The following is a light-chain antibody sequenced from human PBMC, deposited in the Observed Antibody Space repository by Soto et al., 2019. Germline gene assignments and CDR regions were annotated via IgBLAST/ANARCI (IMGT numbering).Light chain of an antibody. CDR1: RRAVGGYNF. J-gene: IGLJ3*02. CDR2: DVS. V-gene: IGLV2-14*01. CDR3: SSYTTSNTLV. Sequence: QSALIQPASVSGSPGQSITISCPGTRRAVGGYNFVSWYQQHPGKAPKLMIYDVSNRPSGVSNRFSGSKSGNTASLTISGLQAEDEADYYCSSYTTSNTLVFGGGTKLTVL.